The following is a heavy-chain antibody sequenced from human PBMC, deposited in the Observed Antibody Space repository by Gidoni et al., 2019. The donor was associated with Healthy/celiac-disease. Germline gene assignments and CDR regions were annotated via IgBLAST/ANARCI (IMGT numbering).Heavy chain of an antibody. CDR1: GFTFSVYS. J-gene: IGHJ4*02. D-gene: IGHD4-17*01. V-gene: IGHV3-21*01. CDR2: ISSSSSYI. CDR3: ARDPRTTVTTPYFDY. Sequence: EVQLVESGGGLVKPGGSLRLSCAASGFTFSVYSMNWVRQAPGKGLEWVSSISSSSSYIYYADSVKGRFTISRDNAKNSLYLQMNSLRAEDTAVYYGARDPRTTVTTPYFDYWGQGTLVTVSS.